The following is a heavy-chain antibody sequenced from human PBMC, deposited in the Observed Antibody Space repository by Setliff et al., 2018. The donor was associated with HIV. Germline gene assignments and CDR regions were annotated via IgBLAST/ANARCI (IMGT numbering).Heavy chain of an antibody. V-gene: IGHV4-30-4*08. Sequence: SETLSLTCTVSGGSISSGDYYWSWIRQPPGKGLEWIGYIYYSGSTYYNPSLKSRVTISVDTSKNQFSLKLSSVTAADTAVYYCARAGGYYDILTGTRRDYYYGMDVWGQGTTVTVSS. CDR3: ARAGGYYDILTGTRRDYYYGMDV. CDR2: IYYSGST. D-gene: IGHD3-9*01. CDR1: GGSISSGDYY. J-gene: IGHJ6*02.